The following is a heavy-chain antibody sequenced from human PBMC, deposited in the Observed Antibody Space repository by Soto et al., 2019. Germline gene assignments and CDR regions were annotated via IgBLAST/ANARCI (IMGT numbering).Heavy chain of an antibody. V-gene: IGHV3-30-3*01. CDR1: GFTFSSYA. CDR3: ARDPYYYDSSGYYGVDY. J-gene: IGHJ4*02. D-gene: IGHD3-22*01. CDR2: ISYDGSNK. Sequence: QVQLVESGGGVVQPGRSLRLSCAASGFTFSSYAMHWVRQAPGKGLEWVAVISYDGSNKYYADSVKGRFTISRDNSKNTLYLQMNSLRAEDMAVYYCARDPYYYDSSGYYGVDYWGQGTLVTVSS.